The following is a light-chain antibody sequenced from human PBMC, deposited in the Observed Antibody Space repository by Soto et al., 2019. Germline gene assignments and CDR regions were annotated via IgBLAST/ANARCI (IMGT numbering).Light chain of an antibody. CDR3: ATWDAGLSGYV. CDR1: SSNIGSNY. Sequence: QSALTQPPSASGTPGQGVIISYTGTSSNIGSNYVYWHQHLPGTAPKLLIFNNNQRPSGVPDRFSASKSGTSASLAIRGLRSEDEGDYYCATWDAGLSGYVFGSGTKVTVL. V-gene: IGLV1-47*02. J-gene: IGLJ1*01. CDR2: NNN.